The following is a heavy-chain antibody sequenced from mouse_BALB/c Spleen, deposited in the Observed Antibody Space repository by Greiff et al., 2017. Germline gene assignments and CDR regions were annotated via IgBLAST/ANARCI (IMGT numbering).Heavy chain of an antibody. D-gene: IGHD2-1*01. CDR1: GFTFSDYY. CDR3: ARGGIYGNYVAY. CDR2: ISDGGSYT. Sequence: EVKLVESGGGLVKPGGSLKLSCAASGFTFSDYYMYWVRQTPEKRLEWVATISDGGSYTYYPDSVKGRFTISRDNAKNNLYLQMSSLKSEDTAMYYCARGGIYGNYVAYWGQGTLVTVSA. V-gene: IGHV5-4*02. J-gene: IGHJ3*01.